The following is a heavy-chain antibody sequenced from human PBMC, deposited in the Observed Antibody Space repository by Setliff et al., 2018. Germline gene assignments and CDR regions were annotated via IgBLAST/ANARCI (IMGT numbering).Heavy chain of an antibody. CDR1: GYTFTDYG. Sequence: ASVKVSCKASGYTFTDYGVNWVRQAPGQGLQWVGWISPHTGNAYYAPKFEDRVIMTTDTSTTTAYLELKSLRSDDTAVYFCARSSDSGYYHQRDAFDIWGQGTRVTVSS. CDR2: ISPHTGNA. CDR3: ARSSDSGYYHQRDAFDI. V-gene: IGHV1-18*01. J-gene: IGHJ3*02. D-gene: IGHD3-22*01.